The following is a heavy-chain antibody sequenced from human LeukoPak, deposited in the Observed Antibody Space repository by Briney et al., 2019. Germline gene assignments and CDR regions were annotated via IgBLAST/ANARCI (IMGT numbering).Heavy chain of an antibody. CDR1: GYGFTSYW. Sequence: GESLKISCKGSGYGFTSYWIGWVRQMPGKGLEWMGIIYPGDSDTRYSPSFQGQVTISADKSISTAYLQWSSLKASDTAMYYCARHGAYYYDSSGSADYWGQGTLVTVSS. CDR3: ARHGAYYYDSSGSADY. J-gene: IGHJ4*02. CDR2: IYPGDSDT. D-gene: IGHD3-22*01. V-gene: IGHV5-51*01.